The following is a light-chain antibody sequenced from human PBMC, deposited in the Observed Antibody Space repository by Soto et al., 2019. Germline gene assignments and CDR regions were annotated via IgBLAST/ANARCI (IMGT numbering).Light chain of an antibody. J-gene: IGKJ1*01. CDR2: AAS. Sequence: DIQMTQSRASLSACVEDRVAITCRASQGISSWLAWYKQKQGEAPRXXIYAASSLQSGVPSRVRCSGSWTDFSLTISSLQPEDFATYFCQQANSFPRTFGQGTKVDIK. CDR1: QGISSW. V-gene: IGKV1-12*01. CDR3: QQANSFPRT.